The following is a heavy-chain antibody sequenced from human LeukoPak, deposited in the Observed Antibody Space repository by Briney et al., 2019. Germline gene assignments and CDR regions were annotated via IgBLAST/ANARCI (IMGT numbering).Heavy chain of an antibody. V-gene: IGHV1-69*13. CDR1: GGTFSSYA. CDR2: IIPIFGTA. CDR3: ARPDGSGSYYRPHYYYYGMDV. J-gene: IGHJ6*02. Sequence: GASVKVSCKASGGTFSSYAISWVRQAPGQGLEWMGGIIPIFGTANYAQKFQGRVTITADESTSTAYMELSSLRSEDTAVYYCARPDGSGSYYRPHYYYYGMDVWGQGTRVTVSS. D-gene: IGHD3-10*01.